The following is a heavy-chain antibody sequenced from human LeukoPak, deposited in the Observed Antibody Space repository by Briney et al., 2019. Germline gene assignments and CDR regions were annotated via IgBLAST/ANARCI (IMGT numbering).Heavy chain of an antibody. Sequence: PSETLSLTCTVSGGSISSYYWSWIRQPPGKGLEWIGYIYYSGSTNYKSSLKSRVTISVDTSKNQFSLKLSSVTAADTAVYYCAREKIGYYDGSGRGWFDPWGQGTLVTVSS. CDR1: GGSISSYY. CDR2: IYYSGST. D-gene: IGHD3-22*01. V-gene: IGHV4-59*12. CDR3: AREKIGYYDGSGRGWFDP. J-gene: IGHJ5*02.